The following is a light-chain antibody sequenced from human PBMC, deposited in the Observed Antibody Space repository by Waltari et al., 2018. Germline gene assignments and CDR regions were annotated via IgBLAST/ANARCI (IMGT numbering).Light chain of an antibody. J-gene: IGLJ2*01. Sequence: SYELTQPPSVSVSPGQTASITCSGDKLGDKYACWYQQKPGQSPVLVIYQDSKRPLGIPERFSGSNSGNTATLTISGTQAMDEADYYCQAWDSSTLVFGGGTKLTVL. CDR2: QDS. CDR3: QAWDSSTLV. CDR1: KLGDKY. V-gene: IGLV3-1*01.